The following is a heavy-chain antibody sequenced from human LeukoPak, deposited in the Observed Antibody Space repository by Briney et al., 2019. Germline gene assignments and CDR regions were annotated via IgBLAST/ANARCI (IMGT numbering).Heavy chain of an antibody. CDR2: IIPIFGIA. V-gene: IGHV1-69*05. J-gene: IGHJ6*03. Sequence: SVKVSCKASGGTFSSYAISWVRQAPGQGLEWMGGIIPIFGIANYAQKFQGRVTITTDESTSTAYMELSSLRSEDTAVYYCARWVAAAHYGPYYYMDVWGKGTTVTVSS. CDR3: ARWVAAAHYGPYYYMDV. CDR1: GGTFSSYA. D-gene: IGHD6-13*01.